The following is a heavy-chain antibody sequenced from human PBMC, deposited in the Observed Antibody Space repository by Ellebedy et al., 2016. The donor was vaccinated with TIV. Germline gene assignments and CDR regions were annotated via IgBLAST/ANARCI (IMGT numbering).Heavy chain of an antibody. D-gene: IGHD3-22*01. CDR2: IVSDGSSA. CDR1: GFTFSKYW. Sequence: PGGSLRLSCAASGFTFSKYWMHWVRQAPGKGLVWVSRIVSDGSSATYASSVKGRFTISRDNAKNTLFLQMNSLRAEDTAVYYCARDKDDYDNSGHYGYYFDYWGRGTLVTVSS. V-gene: IGHV3-74*01. CDR3: ARDKDDYDNSGHYGYYFDY. J-gene: IGHJ4*02.